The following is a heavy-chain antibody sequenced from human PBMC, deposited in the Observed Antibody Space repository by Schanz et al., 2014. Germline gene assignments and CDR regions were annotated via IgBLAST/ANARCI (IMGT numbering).Heavy chain of an antibody. D-gene: IGHD3-10*01. J-gene: IGHJ3*02. CDR1: GFNISTYG. V-gene: IGHV3-33*01. CDR3: ARGIITMVRGGDVGAFDI. Sequence: QVQLVESGGGVVQPGRSLRLSCAASGFNISTYGMHWVRQAPGKGLEWVAVIWYDGSKKYYADSVKGRFTISRDSSKNTLDLQMNSLRAEDTAVYYCARGIITMVRGGDVGAFDIWGQGTMVTVSS. CDR2: IWYDGSKK.